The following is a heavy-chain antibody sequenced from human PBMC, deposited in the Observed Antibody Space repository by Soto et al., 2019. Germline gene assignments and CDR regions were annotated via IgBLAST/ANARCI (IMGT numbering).Heavy chain of an antibody. CDR3: ARESEDLTSNFDY. CDR1: GFTFTRYS. CDR2: ISSTTNYT. Sequence: GGSLRLSCAASGFTFTRYSMNWVRQAPGKGLEWVSSISSTTNYTYYGDSMKGRFTISRDNAKNSLYLEKNSLRAEDTAVYYCARESEDLTSNFDYWGQGTLVTVSS. V-gene: IGHV3-21*06. J-gene: IGHJ4*02.